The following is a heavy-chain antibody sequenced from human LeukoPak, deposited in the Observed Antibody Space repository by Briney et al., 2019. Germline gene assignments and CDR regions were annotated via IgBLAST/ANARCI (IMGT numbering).Heavy chain of an antibody. V-gene: IGHV4-59*02. J-gene: IGHJ4*02. CDR3: SEGYFELFDH. Sequence: PSETLSLTCVVSGASVSSSHWNWIRQFPGKGLEWIGCLSYTGKTDYNPSLTSRVTISVDTSKNQVSLKLRSVTAADTAVYYCSEGYFELFDHWGQGTLVTVSS. CDR1: GASVSSSH. CDR2: LSYTGKT. D-gene: IGHD2/OR15-2a*01.